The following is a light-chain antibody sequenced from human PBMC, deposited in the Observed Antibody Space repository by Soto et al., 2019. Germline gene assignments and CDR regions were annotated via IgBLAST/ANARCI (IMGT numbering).Light chain of an antibody. CDR1: PSIISY. CDR3: QQSYSTPLT. Sequence: DIQMTQSPSSLSASVGDRVTITCRASPSIISYLNWYKQKPGKAPKLLIYAASSLQSGVPSRFSGSGSGTDFTLTISSLQPEDFATYYCQQSYSTPLTCGGGTKVEIK. J-gene: IGKJ4*01. CDR2: AAS. V-gene: IGKV1-39*01.